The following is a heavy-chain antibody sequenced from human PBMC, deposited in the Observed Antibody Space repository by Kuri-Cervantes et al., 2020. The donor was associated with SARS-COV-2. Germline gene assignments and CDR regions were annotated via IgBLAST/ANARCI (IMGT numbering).Heavy chain of an antibody. CDR2: IHHGGST. J-gene: IGHJ4*02. Sequence: SETLSLTCTVSGGSLSSYKWSWIRQPPGKGLEWIGYIHHGGSTNYNPSLKSRVTISVDTPKNQFSLKLSSVTAADTAVYYCAISLTTVARVDNWGQGTLVTVSS. CDR3: AISLTTVARVDN. D-gene: IGHD4-11*01. CDR1: GGSLSSYK. V-gene: IGHV4-59*08.